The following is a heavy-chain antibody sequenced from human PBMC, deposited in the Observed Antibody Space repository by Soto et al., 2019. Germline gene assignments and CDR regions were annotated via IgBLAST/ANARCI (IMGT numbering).Heavy chain of an antibody. CDR3: AKEIAVADGFDY. J-gene: IGHJ4*02. CDR1: GFTFSSYG. V-gene: IGHV3-30*18. Sequence: GGSLRLSCAASGFTFSSYGMHWVRQAPGKGLEWVAVISYDGSNKYYADSVKGRFTISRDNSKNTLYLQMNSLRAEDTAVYYCAKEIAVADGFDYWGQGTLVTVSS. CDR2: ISYDGSNK. D-gene: IGHD6-19*01.